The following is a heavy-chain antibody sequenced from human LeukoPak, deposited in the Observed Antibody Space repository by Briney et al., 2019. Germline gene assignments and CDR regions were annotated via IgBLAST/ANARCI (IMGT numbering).Heavy chain of an antibody. J-gene: IGHJ3*02. CDR3: ARDSTTPDDYGDYLYDAFDI. CDR1: GFTVSSNY. D-gene: IGHD4-17*01. CDR2: ISSSSSYI. Sequence: GGSLRLSCAASGFTVSSNYMSWVRQAPGKGLEWVSSISSSSSYIYYADSVKGRFTISRDNAKNSLYLQMNSLRAEDTAVYYCARDSTTPDDYGDYLYDAFDIWGQGTMVTVSS. V-gene: IGHV3-21*01.